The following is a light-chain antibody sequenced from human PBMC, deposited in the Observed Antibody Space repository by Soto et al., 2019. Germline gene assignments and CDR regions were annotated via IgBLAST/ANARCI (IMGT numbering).Light chain of an antibody. CDR3: CSYTTTKTRPIV. V-gene: IGLV2-14*01. CDR2: DVT. J-gene: IGLJ1*01. CDR1: SSDVGGYNY. Sequence: SVLTGPASVAGSPGQSITISGTGTSSDVGGYNYVAWYQQQPGKVHKFMIYDVTSRASEVSNRFSRSTSRNTASLTISGLQAEDEADSYCCSYTTTKTRPIVLGTRTKVTVL.